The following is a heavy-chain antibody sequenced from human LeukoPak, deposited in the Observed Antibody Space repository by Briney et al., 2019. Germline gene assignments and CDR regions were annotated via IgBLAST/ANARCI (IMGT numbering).Heavy chain of an antibody. CDR3: ARGGWVQQKYYMDV. CDR2: IIPIFATT. D-gene: IGHD5-24*01. J-gene: IGHJ6*03. Sequence: ASVKVSRKASAGTFNSYAISWVRQAPGQGLEWMGGIIPIFATTNHAQKFQGRVTITTDESRTTAYMELSSLRSEDTAVYYCARGGWVQQKYYMDVWGKGTTVTVSS. CDR1: AGTFNSYA. V-gene: IGHV1-69*05.